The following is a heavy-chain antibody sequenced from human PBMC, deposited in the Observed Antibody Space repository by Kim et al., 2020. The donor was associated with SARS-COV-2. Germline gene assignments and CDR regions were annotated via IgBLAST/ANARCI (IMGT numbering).Heavy chain of an antibody. D-gene: IGHD6-13*01. J-gene: IGHJ4*02. CDR2: IYYSGST. CDR3: ARQGGIAAAGVDY. CDR1: GGSISSSSYY. V-gene: IGHV4-39*01. Sequence: SETLSLTCTVSGGSISSSSYYWGWIRQPPGKGLEWIGSIYYSGSTYYNPSLKSRVTISVDTSKNQFSLKLSSVTAADTAVYYCARQGGIAAAGVDYWGQG.